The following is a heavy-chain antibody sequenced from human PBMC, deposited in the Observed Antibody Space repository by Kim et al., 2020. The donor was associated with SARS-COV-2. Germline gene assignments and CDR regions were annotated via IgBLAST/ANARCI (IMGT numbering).Heavy chain of an antibody. D-gene: IGHD3-3*01. CDR3: TRGEYYDFWSGYYTYFDY. V-gene: IGHV3-49*03. Sequence: GGSLRLSCTASGFTFGDYAMSWFRQAPGKGLEWVGFIKSKAYGGTTEYAASVKGRFTISRDDSKSIAYLQMNSLKTEDTAVYYCTRGEYYDFWSGYYTYFDYWGQGTLVTVSS. J-gene: IGHJ4*02. CDR1: GFTFGDYA. CDR2: IKSKAYGGTT.